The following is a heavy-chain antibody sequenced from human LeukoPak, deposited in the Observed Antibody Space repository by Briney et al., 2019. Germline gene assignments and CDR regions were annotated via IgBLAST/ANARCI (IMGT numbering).Heavy chain of an antibody. Sequence: SETLSLTCTVSGGSISSYYWSWTRQPPGKGLEWIGYIYTSGSTNYNPSLKSRVTISVDTSKNQFFLKLSSVTAADTAVYYCARLSGGYYYYYMDVWGKGTTVTVSS. D-gene: IGHD3-10*01. J-gene: IGHJ6*03. V-gene: IGHV4-4*09. CDR3: ARLSGGYYYYYMDV. CDR1: GGSISSYY. CDR2: IYTSGST.